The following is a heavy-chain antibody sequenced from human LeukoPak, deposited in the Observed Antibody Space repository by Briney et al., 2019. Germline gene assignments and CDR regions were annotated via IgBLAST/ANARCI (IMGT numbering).Heavy chain of an antibody. J-gene: IGHJ3*02. CDR2: IYYSGST. V-gene: IGHV4-59*01. CDR1: GGYISSYY. CDR3: ARGYTKTSFHDAFDI. Sequence: SETLSLTCTVSGGYISSYYWSWLRQPPGKGLEWIGYIYYSGSTNYNPSLKSRVTISVDTSKNQFSLKLSSVTAADTAVYYCARGYTKTSFHDAFDIWGQGTMVTVSS. D-gene: IGHD5-12*01.